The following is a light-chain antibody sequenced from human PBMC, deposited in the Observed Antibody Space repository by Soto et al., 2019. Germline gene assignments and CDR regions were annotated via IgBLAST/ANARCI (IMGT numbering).Light chain of an antibody. CDR1: SSNIGAGYV. J-gene: IGLJ3*02. CDR2: GNS. CDR3: QSYDSSLSGWV. V-gene: IGLV1-40*01. Sequence: QSALTQPPSVSGAPGQRVTISCTGSSSNIGAGYVVHWYQQLPGTAPKLLIYGNSNRPSGVPDRFSGSKSGTSASLAITGLQAEDEADYYCQSYDSSLSGWVFGGGTKVTV.